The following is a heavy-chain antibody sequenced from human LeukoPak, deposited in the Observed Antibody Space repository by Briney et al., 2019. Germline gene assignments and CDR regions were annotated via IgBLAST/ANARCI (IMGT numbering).Heavy chain of an antibody. Sequence: PGGSLRLSCAASGFTFSSYAMHWVRQAPGQGLERVAVISYDGSNKYYADSVKGRFTISRDNSKNTLYLQMNSLRAEDTAVYYCARDPSPSYCSGGSCHYYYYGMDVWGQGTTVTVSS. CDR1: GFTFSSYA. CDR2: ISYDGSNK. CDR3: ARDPSPSYCSGGSCHYYYYGMDV. V-gene: IGHV3-30*04. J-gene: IGHJ6*02. D-gene: IGHD2-15*01.